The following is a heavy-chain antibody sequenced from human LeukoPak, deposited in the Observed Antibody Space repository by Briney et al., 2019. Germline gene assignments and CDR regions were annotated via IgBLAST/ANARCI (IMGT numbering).Heavy chain of an antibody. CDR3: ARHHPGSSGGLKYYFDY. CDR2: IYYSGST. Sequence: SETLSLTCTVSGGSISSSSYYWGWIRQPPGKGLEWIGSIYYSGSTYYNPSLKSRVTISVDTSKNQFSLKLSSVTAADTAVYYCARHHPGSSGGLKYYFDYWSQGTLVTVSS. CDR1: GGSISSSSYY. J-gene: IGHJ4*02. D-gene: IGHD3-10*01. V-gene: IGHV4-39*01.